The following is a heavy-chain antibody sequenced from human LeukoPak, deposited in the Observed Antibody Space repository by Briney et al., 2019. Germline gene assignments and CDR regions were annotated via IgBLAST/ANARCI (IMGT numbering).Heavy chain of an antibody. J-gene: IGHJ6*02. Sequence: GRSLGLSCAASGFTFSSYGMHWVRQAPGKGLEWVAVISYDGSNKYYADSVKGRFTISRDNSKNTLYLQMNSLRAEDTAVYYCAKDLSSSSPYGMDVWGQGTTVTVSS. CDR3: AKDLSSSSPYGMDV. CDR1: GFTFSSYG. D-gene: IGHD6-13*01. V-gene: IGHV3-30*18. CDR2: ISYDGSNK.